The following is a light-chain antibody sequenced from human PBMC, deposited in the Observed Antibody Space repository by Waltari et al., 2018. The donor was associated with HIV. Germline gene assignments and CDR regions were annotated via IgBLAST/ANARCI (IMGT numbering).Light chain of an antibody. CDR1: QSLLKSNGYMY. V-gene: IGKV2-28*01. J-gene: IGKJ4*01. CDR2: LGS. Sequence: DIVMTQSPVALFVTPVEPASLSCRSSQSLLKSNGYMYLDWYLQKPAQSPQLLIYLGSNRASGVPDRFSASGSATDFTLKISRVEAEDVGVYYCMQALETPLTFGGGTKVEI. CDR3: MQALETPLT.